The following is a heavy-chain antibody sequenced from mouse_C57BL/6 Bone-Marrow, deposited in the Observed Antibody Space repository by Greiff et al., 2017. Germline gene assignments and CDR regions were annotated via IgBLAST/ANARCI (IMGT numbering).Heavy chain of an antibody. CDR2: IYPGSGST. D-gene: IGHD2-4*01. CDR1: GYTFTSYW. Sequence: QVQLQQPGAELVKPGASVKMSCKASGYTFTSYWITWVKQRPGQGLEWIGDIYPGSGSTNYNEKFKSKATLTVDTSSSTAYMQLSSLTSEDSAVYYCAGEECFYEYGPTGFFDYWGQGTTLTVSS. J-gene: IGHJ2*01. V-gene: IGHV1-55*01. CDR3: AGEECFYEYGPTGFFDY.